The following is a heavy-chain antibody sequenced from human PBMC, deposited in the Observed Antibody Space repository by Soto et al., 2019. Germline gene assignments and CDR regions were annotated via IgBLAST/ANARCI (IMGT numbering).Heavy chain of an antibody. Sequence: GGSLRLSCAASGFTFSSYGMHWVRQAPGKGLEWVAVIWYDGSNKYYADSVKGRFTISRDNSKNTLYLQMNSLRAEDTAVYYCARDPSLNVWGSYRFQYYFDYWGQGTLVTVSS. CDR1: GFTFSSYG. CDR2: IWYDGSNK. CDR3: ARDPSLNVWGSYRFQYYFDY. D-gene: IGHD3-16*02. V-gene: IGHV3-33*01. J-gene: IGHJ4*02.